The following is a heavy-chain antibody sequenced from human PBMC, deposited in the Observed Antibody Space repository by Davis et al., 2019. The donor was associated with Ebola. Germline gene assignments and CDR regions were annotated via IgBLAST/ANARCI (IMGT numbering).Heavy chain of an antibody. Sequence: MPSETLSLTCTVSGGSISSSSYYWGWIRQPPGKGLEWIGSIYHSGSTNYNPSLKSRVTISVDKSKNQFSLKLSSVTAADTAVYYCARGSSLFRITMVRGPGRAEGMDVWGKGTTVTVSS. J-gene: IGHJ6*04. CDR2: IYHSGST. CDR3: ARGSSLFRITMVRGPGRAEGMDV. V-gene: IGHV4-39*07. CDR1: GGSISSSSYY. D-gene: IGHD3-10*01.